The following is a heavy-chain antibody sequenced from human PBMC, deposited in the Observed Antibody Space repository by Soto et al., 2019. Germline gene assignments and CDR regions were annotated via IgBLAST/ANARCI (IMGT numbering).Heavy chain of an antibody. CDR3: TRVSGPFDY. J-gene: IGHJ4*02. CDR2: IRSKAYGGTT. V-gene: IGHV3-49*04. CDR1: GFTFGDYA. Sequence: GGSLRLSCTASGFTFGDYAMSWVRQAPGKGLEWVGFIRSKAYGGTTEYAASVKGRFTISRDDSKSIAYLQMNSLKTEDTAVYYCTRVSGPFDYWGQGTLVTVSS.